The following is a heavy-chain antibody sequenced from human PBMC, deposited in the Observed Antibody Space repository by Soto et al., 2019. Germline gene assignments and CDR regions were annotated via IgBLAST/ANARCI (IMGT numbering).Heavy chain of an antibody. CDR1: GFTFSSYG. V-gene: IGHV3-33*01. J-gene: IGHJ4*02. CDR2: IWYDGSNK. Sequence: GGSLRLSCAASGFTFSSYGMHWVRQAPGKGLEWVAVIWYDGSNKYYADSVKGRFTISRDNSKNTLYLQMNSLRAEDTAVYYCAREYLREWLLLPYYFDYWGQGTLVTVSS. D-gene: IGHD3-22*01. CDR3: AREYLREWLLLPYYFDY.